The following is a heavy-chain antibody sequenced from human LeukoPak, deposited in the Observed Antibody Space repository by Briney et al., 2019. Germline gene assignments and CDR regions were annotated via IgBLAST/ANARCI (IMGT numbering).Heavy chain of an antibody. CDR1: GFTFSSYA. Sequence: GGSLRLSCAASGFTFSSYAMSWVRQAPGKGREWVSAISGSGGSTYYADSVKGRFTISRDNSKNTVSLQMSSLRAEDTAVYYCASHSAYGGNPEESYFDYWGQGTLVTVSS. CDR3: ASHSAYGGNPEESYFDY. J-gene: IGHJ4*02. D-gene: IGHD4-23*01. V-gene: IGHV3-23*01. CDR2: ISGSGGST.